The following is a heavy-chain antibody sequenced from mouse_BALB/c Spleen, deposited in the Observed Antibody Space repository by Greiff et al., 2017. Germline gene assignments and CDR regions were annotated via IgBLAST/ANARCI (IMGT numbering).Heavy chain of an antibody. D-gene: IGHD1-1*02. CDR3: ARNYDYAMDY. Sequence: EVQLVESGGGLVKPGGSLKLSCAASGFTFSDYYMYWVRQTPEKRLEWVATISDGGSYTYYPDSVKGRFTISRDNPKNTLFLQMTSLRSEDTAMYYCARNYDYAMDYWGQGTSVTVSS. J-gene: IGHJ4*01. CDR2: ISDGGSYT. CDR1: GFTFSDYY. V-gene: IGHV5-4*02.